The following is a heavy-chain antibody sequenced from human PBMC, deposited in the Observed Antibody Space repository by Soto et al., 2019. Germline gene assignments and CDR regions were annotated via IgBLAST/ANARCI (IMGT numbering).Heavy chain of an antibody. CDR2: ISYDGNNK. J-gene: IGHJ4*02. CDR1: GFTFSSYA. D-gene: IGHD4-17*01. Sequence: QVQLVESGGGVVQPGRSLRLSCAASGFTFSSYAMHWVRQAPGKGLEWVAVISYDGNNKYYADSVKGRFTISRDNYKNTLYLQMNSLRADDTAVYYCARAPTTVTTADYFDYWGQGTLVTVSS. V-gene: IGHV3-30-3*01. CDR3: ARAPTTVTTADYFDY.